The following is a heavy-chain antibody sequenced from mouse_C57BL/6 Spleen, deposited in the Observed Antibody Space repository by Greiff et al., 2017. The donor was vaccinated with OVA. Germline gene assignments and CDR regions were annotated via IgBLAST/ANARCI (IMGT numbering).Heavy chain of an antibody. CDR2: MDPEDGDT. Sequence: EVQLQQSGAELVRPGASVKLSCTASGFNIKDYYMHWVKQRPEQGLEWIGRMDPEDGDTEYAPKFQGKATMTADTSSNTAYLQLSSLTSEDTAVYYCTTSKYDYDVDWFAYWGQGTLVTVSA. J-gene: IGHJ3*01. CDR1: GFNIKDYY. D-gene: IGHD2-4*01. CDR3: TTSKYDYDVDWFAY. V-gene: IGHV14-1*01.